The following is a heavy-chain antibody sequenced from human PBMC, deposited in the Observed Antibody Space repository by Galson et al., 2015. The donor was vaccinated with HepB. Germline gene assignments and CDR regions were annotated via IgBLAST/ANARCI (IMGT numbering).Heavy chain of an antibody. CDR1: GFTFNSYS. Sequence: SLRLSCAASGFTFNSYSMNWVRQAPGKGLEWLSYISSSSSTTIYYAGSVKGRFTISRDNAKSSLYLQMNSLRAEDTAVYYCARERGSIFSQLYYFDYWGQGALVTVSS. V-gene: IGHV3-48*04. J-gene: IGHJ4*02. CDR3: ARERGSIFSQLYYFDY. CDR2: ISSSSSTTI. D-gene: IGHD3-16*01.